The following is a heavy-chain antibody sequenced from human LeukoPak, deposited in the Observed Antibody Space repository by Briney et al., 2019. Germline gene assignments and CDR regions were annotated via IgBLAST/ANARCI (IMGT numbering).Heavy chain of an antibody. Sequence: GGSLRLSCAASGFSFSSYAMSWVRQAPGKGLEWVSSISGSGGTTYYADSVKGRFTISRDSSKNTEHLQMHSLRAEDTAVYYCAKDSGDWNYFDYWGQGTLVTVSS. CDR1: GFSFSSYA. CDR2: ISGSGGTT. CDR3: AKDSGDWNYFDY. D-gene: IGHD2-21*02. V-gene: IGHV3-23*01. J-gene: IGHJ4*02.